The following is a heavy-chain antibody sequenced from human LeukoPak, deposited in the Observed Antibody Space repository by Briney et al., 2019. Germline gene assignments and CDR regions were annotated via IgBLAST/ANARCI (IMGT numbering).Heavy chain of an antibody. CDR1: GFTFSTYS. CDR2: ISGSSSTI. CDR3: ARTDGFDP. V-gene: IGHV3-48*01. Sequence: GGSLRLSCAASGFTFSTYSMNWVRQAPGKGLEWVPYISGSSSTIYYADSVKGRFTISRDNAKNSLYLQMNSLRVEDTAVYYCARTDGFDPWGQGTLVTVSS. J-gene: IGHJ5*02.